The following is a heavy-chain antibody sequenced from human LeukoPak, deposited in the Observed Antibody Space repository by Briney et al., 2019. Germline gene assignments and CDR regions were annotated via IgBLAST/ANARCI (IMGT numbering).Heavy chain of an antibody. J-gene: IGHJ6*02. D-gene: IGHD3-3*01. CDR3: ARDLRSEWLFYPYYYYGMDV. CDR1: GGTFSSYA. CDR2: IIPIFGTA. V-gene: IGHV1-69*01. Sequence: ASVKVSCKASGGTFSSYAISCVRQAPGQGLEWMGGIIPIFGTANYAQKFQGRVTITADESTSTAYMELSSLRSEDTAVYYCARDLRSEWLFYPYYYYGMDVWGQGTTVTVS.